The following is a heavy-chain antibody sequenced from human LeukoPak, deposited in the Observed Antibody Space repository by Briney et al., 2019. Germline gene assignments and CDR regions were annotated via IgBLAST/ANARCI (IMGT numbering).Heavy chain of an antibody. Sequence: PGGSLRLSCTASGFIFSTYAFHWVRQAPGKGPEWMAFITYDGSNTYFADSVKGRFTLSRDNSKNALYLQMNSLRPADTAVYYCARPGGYAFDLWGRGTMVTVSS. CDR1: GFIFSTYA. D-gene: IGHD3-10*01. J-gene: IGHJ3*01. CDR3: ARPGGYAFDL. CDR2: ITYDGSNT. V-gene: IGHV3-30*04.